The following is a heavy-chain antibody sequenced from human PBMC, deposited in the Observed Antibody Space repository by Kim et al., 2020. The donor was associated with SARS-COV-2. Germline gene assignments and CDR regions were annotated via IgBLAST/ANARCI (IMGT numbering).Heavy chain of an antibody. Sequence: GGSLRLSCAASGFTFSSYEMNWVRQAPGKGLEWVSYISSSGSTIYYADSVKGRFTISRDNAKNSLYLQMNSLRAEDTAVYYCARDPYSSSYNYYGIDVWGRGTTVTAS. J-gene: IGHJ6*02. D-gene: IGHD6-13*01. CDR2: ISSSGSTI. CDR1: GFTFSSYE. CDR3: ARDPYSSSYNYYGIDV. V-gene: IGHV3-48*03.